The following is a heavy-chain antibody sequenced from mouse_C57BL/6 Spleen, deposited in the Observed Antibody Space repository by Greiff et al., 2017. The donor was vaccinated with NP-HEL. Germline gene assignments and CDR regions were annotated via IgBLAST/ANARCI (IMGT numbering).Heavy chain of an antibody. CDR3: AIVYGSSYNFDY. V-gene: IGHV3-6*01. D-gene: IGHD1-1*01. CDR2: ISYDGSN. J-gene: IGHJ2*01. CDR1: GYSITSGYY. Sequence: ESGPGLVKPSQSLSLTCSVTGYSITSGYYWNWIRQFPGNKLEWMGYISYDGSNNYNPSLKNRISITRDTSKNQFFLKLNSVTTEDTATYYCAIVYGSSYNFDYWGQGTTLTVSS.